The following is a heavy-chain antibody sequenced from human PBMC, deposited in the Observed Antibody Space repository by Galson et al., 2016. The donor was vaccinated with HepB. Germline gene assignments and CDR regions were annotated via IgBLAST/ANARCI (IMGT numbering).Heavy chain of an antibody. D-gene: IGHD3-22*01. CDR1: GFTFSGSA. J-gene: IGHJ4*02. V-gene: IGHV3-30*03. CDR2: ISNDASNK. Sequence: SLRLSCAASGFTFSGSALHWVRQASGKGLEWVAVISNDASNKNYADSVSGRFIISRDNSDNTLFLQMNSLRAEDTAIDYCARQYFFESSGYYGYYFDSWGQGALVTVSS. CDR3: ARQYFFESSGYYGYYFDS.